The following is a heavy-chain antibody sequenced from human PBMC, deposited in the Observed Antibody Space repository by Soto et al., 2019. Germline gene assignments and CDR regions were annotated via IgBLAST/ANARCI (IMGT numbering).Heavy chain of an antibody. D-gene: IGHD3-22*01. Sequence: PGGALRLSCSASGVTLSTYDMRWVRQAPGKGLEWVSGISGSGGTTYYADSVKGRFTISRDNSKNTLYLQMNSLRAEDTAVYYCATPYHYDSSGYYNYFRYWGQGTLVTVSS. CDR2: ISGSGGTT. CDR3: ATPYHYDSSGYYNYFRY. V-gene: IGHV3-23*01. CDR1: GVTLSTYD. J-gene: IGHJ4*02.